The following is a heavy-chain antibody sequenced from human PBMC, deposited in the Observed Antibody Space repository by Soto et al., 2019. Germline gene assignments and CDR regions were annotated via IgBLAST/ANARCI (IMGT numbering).Heavy chain of an antibody. V-gene: IGHV1-69*13. CDR1: GGTFSSYA. CDR3: ATYYYDSSGYYDAFDI. D-gene: IGHD3-22*01. Sequence: SVKVSCKASGGTFSSYAISWVRQAPGQGLEWMGGIIPIFGTANYAQKFQGRVTITADESTSTAYMELSSLRSEDTAVYYCATYYYDSSGYYDAFDIWGQGTMVTVS. J-gene: IGHJ3*02. CDR2: IIPIFGTA.